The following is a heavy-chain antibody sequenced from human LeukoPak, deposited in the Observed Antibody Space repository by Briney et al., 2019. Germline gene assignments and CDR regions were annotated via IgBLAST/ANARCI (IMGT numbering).Heavy chain of an antibody. Sequence: PSETLSLTCTVSGGSISSYYWRWIRQPPGKGLEWIGYIYYSGSTNYNPSLKSRVTISVDTSKNQFSLKLSSVTAADTAVYYCATQRDRVGATGFDYWGQGTLVTVSS. D-gene: IGHD1-26*01. CDR3: ATQRDRVGATGFDY. CDR1: GGSISSYY. J-gene: IGHJ4*02. V-gene: IGHV4-59*08. CDR2: IYYSGST.